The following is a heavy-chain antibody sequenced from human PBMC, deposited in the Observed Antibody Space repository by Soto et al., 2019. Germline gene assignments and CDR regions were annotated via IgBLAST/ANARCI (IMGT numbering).Heavy chain of an antibody. CDR1: GYTFTSYG. CDR3: ARDEYYYDSSGNYLYYFDY. CDR2: ISAYNGNT. D-gene: IGHD3-22*01. V-gene: IGHV1-18*01. Sequence: ASVKVSCKASGYTFTSYGISWVRQAPGQGLEWMGWISAYNGNTNYAQKLQGRVTMTTDTSTSAAYMELRSLRSDDTAVYYCARDEYYYDSSGNYLYYFDYWGQGTLVTVPS. J-gene: IGHJ4*02.